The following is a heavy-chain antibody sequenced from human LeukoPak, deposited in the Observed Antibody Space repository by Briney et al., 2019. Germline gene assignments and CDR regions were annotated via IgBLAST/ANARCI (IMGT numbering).Heavy chain of an antibody. V-gene: IGHV1-69*06. D-gene: IGHD3-16*01. CDR3: ARGFGGLDGMDV. J-gene: IGHJ6*04. CDR1: GGTFSSYA. Sequence: ASVKVSCKASGGTFSSYAISWVRQAPGQGLEWMGGIIPTFGTANYAQKFQGRVTITADKSTSTAYMELSSLRSEDTAVYYCARGFGGLDGMDVWGKGTTVTVSS. CDR2: IIPTFGTA.